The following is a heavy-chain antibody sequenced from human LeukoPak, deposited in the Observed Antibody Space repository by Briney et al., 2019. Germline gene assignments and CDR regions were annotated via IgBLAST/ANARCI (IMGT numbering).Heavy chain of an antibody. V-gene: IGHV1-69*06. D-gene: IGHD3-3*01. CDR3: ARNHNYTDHYNHMDV. Sequence: SGKVSCKASGGTYSYFAINWVRQAPGQGLEWMGGIIPLFGSSNYTHNLKGRVTFTADKSTNTVYMHLSSLRFEDTAVYYCARNHNYTDHYNHMDVWGRGTAITVSS. J-gene: IGHJ6*03. CDR1: GGTYSYFA. CDR2: IIPLFGSS.